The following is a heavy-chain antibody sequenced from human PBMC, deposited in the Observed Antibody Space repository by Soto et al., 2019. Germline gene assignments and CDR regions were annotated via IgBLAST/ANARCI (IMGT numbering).Heavy chain of an antibody. D-gene: IGHD7-27*01. CDR2: IYYNGNT. CDR3: ARSNWYSEY. CDR1: GGSISNHY. J-gene: IGHJ4*02. Sequence: SDTLSLTCTVSGGSISNHYWSWIRQPPGKGLEWIGYIYYNGNTNYNPSLKSRVTMSVDTSKNQSSLKLSSVTAADTAVYYCARSNWYSEYWGQGTLVTVSS. V-gene: IGHV4-59*07.